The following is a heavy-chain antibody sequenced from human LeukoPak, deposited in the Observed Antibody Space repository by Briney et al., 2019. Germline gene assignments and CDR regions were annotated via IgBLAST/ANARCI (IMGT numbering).Heavy chain of an antibody. CDR2: IYSGGST. J-gene: IGHJ4*02. Sequence: PGGSLRLSCAASGFTVSSNYMSWVRQAPGKGLEWVSVIYSGGSTYYADSVKGRFTISRDNSKNTLYLQMNSLRAEDTAVYYCARVPREHGAYYFDYWGQGTLVTVSS. CDR3: ARVPREHGAYYFDY. D-gene: IGHD1-26*01. CDR1: GFTVSSNY. V-gene: IGHV3-53*01.